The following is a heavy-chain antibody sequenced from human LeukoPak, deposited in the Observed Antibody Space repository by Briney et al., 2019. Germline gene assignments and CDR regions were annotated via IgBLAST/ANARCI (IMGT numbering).Heavy chain of an antibody. J-gene: IGHJ5*02. Sequence: ASVKVSCKASGYTFAGYYMHWVRQAPGQGLEWMGWINPNSGGTNYAQKFQGRVTMTRDTSISTAYMELSRLRSDDTAVYYCARSSYYYDSSGYYLSGWFDPWGQGTLVTVSS. V-gene: IGHV1-2*02. CDR2: INPNSGGT. CDR3: ARSSYYYDSSGYYLSGWFDP. CDR1: GYTFAGYY. D-gene: IGHD3-22*01.